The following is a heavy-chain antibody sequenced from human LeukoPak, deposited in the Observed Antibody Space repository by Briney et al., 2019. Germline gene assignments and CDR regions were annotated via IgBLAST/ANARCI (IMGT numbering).Heavy chain of an antibody. CDR3: ARVPLNGGDFSFDI. Sequence: GGSLRLSCAASGFTFSSYEMNWVRQAPGKGLEWVSYISIGGSTLYYADSVKGRFTISRDNAKNSLYLQMNSLTAEDTAVYYCARVPLNGGDFSFDIWGQGTMVTVSS. V-gene: IGHV3-48*03. CDR2: ISIGGSTL. D-gene: IGHD3-3*01. J-gene: IGHJ3*02. CDR1: GFTFSSYE.